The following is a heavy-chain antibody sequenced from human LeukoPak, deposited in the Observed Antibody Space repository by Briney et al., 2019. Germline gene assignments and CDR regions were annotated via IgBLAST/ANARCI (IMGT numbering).Heavy chain of an antibody. J-gene: IGHJ6*03. D-gene: IGHD1-1*01. CDR2: ISPYNGNT. V-gene: IGHV1-18*04. Sequence: GASVKVSCKASGYTFASYGISWVRQAPGQGLEWMGWISPYNGNTNYAQKLQGRVTMTRDTSTSTAYMELRRLRSDDTAVCYCARAGTGTTGAYYYYDMVVWGKGTTVTVSS. CDR3: ARAGTGTTGAYYYYDMVV. CDR1: GYTFASYG.